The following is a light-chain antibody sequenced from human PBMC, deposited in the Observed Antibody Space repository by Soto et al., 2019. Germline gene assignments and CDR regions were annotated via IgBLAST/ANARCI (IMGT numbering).Light chain of an antibody. J-gene: IGKJ1*01. CDR1: QGIRND. CDR2: AAS. Sequence: DIQMTQSPSSLSASVGDRVTITCRASQGIRNDLAWHQQKPGKAPKRLVYAASILESGVPSRFSASGSGTEFTLTISSLQPDDFATYYCQQYNSYPWTFGQGTKVDIK. V-gene: IGKV1-17*01. CDR3: QQYNSYPWT.